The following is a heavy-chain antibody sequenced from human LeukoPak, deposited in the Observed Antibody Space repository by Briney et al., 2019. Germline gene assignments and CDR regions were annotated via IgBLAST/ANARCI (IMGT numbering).Heavy chain of an antibody. CDR1: GFTVSSDY. CDR2: IYGGGST. CDR3: ARNWFDP. J-gene: IGHJ5*02. Sequence: GGSLRLSCAASGFTVSSDYMSWVRQAPGKGLEWVSVIYGGGSTYYADSVKGRFTISRDKSKNTVYLQINSLRFEDTAMYYCARNWFDPWGQGTLVTVSS. V-gene: IGHV3-53*05.